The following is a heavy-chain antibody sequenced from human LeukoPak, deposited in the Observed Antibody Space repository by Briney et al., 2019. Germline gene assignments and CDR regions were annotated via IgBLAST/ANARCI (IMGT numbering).Heavy chain of an antibody. CDR3: ARGSSSWPYAFDI. J-gene: IGHJ3*02. Sequence: SETLSLTCTVSGGSISSYYWSWIRQPPGTGREWIGYIFYSGSTNYNPSLKSRVTISVDTSKNQFSLKLSSVTAADTAVYYCARGSSSWPYAFDIWGQGTMVTVSS. CDR2: IFYSGST. CDR1: GGSISSYY. D-gene: IGHD6-13*01. V-gene: IGHV4-59*01.